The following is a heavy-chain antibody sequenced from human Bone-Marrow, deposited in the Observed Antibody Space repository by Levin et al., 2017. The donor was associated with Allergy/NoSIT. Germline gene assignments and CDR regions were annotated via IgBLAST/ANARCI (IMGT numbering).Heavy chain of an antibody. CDR1: GFTFSSYS. V-gene: IGHV3-48*01. Sequence: GGSLRLSCAASGFTFSSYSMNWVRQAPGKGLEWVSYISSSSSTIYYADSVKGRFTISRDNAKNSLYLQMNSLRAEDTAVYYCARDQMYSSGWYDAFDIWGQGTMVTVSS. J-gene: IGHJ3*02. CDR3: ARDQMYSSGWYDAFDI. CDR2: ISSSSSTI. D-gene: IGHD6-19*01.